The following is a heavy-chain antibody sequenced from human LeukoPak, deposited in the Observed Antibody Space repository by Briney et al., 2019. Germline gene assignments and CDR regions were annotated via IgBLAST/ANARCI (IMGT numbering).Heavy chain of an antibody. J-gene: IGHJ3*02. D-gene: IGHD1-26*01. CDR1: GFTFSNYN. Sequence: PGGSLRLSCATSGFTFSNYNMNWVRQAPGKGVEWVSSISSSGTFIYYADSVKGRFTISRDSAKNSLYLQMNSLRAEDTAVYYCARGGSGTYNAFDIWGQGTMVTVSS. V-gene: IGHV3-21*01. CDR3: ARGGSGTYNAFDI. CDR2: ISSSGTFI.